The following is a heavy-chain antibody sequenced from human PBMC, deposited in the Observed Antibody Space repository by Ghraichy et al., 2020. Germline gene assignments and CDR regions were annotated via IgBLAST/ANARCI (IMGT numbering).Heavy chain of an antibody. Sequence: SETLSLTCTVSGGSISSSTYCWGWIRQPPGKGLEWIGSIYYSGSTYYNPSLKSRVTISVDTSKNRFSLELSSVSAADTAVYYCATQYQLLSDAFDIWGQGTMVTVSS. V-gene: IGHV4-39*01. J-gene: IGHJ3*02. D-gene: IGHD2-2*01. CDR2: IYYSGST. CDR3: ATQYQLLSDAFDI. CDR1: GGSISSSTYC.